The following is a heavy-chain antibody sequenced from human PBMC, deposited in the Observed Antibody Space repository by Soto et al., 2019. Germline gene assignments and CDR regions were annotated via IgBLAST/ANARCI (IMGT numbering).Heavy chain of an antibody. CDR1: GGSISSYY. V-gene: IGHV4-4*07. CDR3: ARDPAGFWSGYYNYYGMDV. J-gene: IGHJ6*02. D-gene: IGHD3-3*01. CDR2: ICTSGST. Sequence: PSETLSLTCTVSGGSISSYYWSWIRQPAGKGLEWIGRICTSGSTNYNPSLKSRVTMSVDTSKNQFSLKLSSVTAADTAVYYCARDPAGFWSGYYNYYGMDVWGQGTTVTVSS.